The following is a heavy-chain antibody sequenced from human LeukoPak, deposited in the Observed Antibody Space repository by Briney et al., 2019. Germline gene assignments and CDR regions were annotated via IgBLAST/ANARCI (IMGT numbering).Heavy chain of an antibody. CDR3: AREEGTDCGGDCYSGY. D-gene: IGHD2-21*02. CDR2: ISSSSSSI. V-gene: IGHV3-21*05. J-gene: IGHJ4*02. CDR1: GFTFSTYS. Sequence: GGSLRLSCAASGFTFSTYSMSWVRQAPGKGLEWVSYISSSSSSIYYADSVKGRFTVSRDNAKNSLYLQMNSLRAEDTAVYYCAREEGTDCGGDCYSGYWGQGTLVTVSS.